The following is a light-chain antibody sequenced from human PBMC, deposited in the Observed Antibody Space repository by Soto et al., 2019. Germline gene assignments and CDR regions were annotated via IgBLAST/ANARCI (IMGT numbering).Light chain of an antibody. CDR2: DVT. Sequence: QTVVTQPRSVSGSPGQSVTISCTGTSADIGGYDFVSWYQQDPGKAPKLMIYDVTKRPSGVPDRFSGSKSGNTASLTISGLQAEDEADYYCSSFAGSHVAFGGGTKLTVL. J-gene: IGLJ2*01. CDR3: SSFAGSHVA. V-gene: IGLV2-11*01. CDR1: SADIGGYDF.